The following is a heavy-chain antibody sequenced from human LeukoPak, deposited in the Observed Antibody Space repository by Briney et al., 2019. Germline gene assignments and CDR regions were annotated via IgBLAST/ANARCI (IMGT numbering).Heavy chain of an antibody. CDR2: ISGSGGST. D-gene: IGHD2-2*01. Sequence: GGSLRLSCAASGFTFSSYAMSWVRQAPGKGLEWVSAISGSGGSTYYADSVKGRFTISRDNSKNTLYLQMNSLRAEDTAVYYCAKGEIYCSSTSCYAPYYYYGMDVWGQGTTVTVYS. CDR1: GFTFSSYA. V-gene: IGHV3-23*01. CDR3: AKGEIYCSSTSCYAPYYYYGMDV. J-gene: IGHJ6*02.